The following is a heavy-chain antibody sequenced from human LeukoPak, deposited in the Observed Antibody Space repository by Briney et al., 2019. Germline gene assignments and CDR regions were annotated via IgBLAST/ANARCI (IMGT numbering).Heavy chain of an antibody. CDR2: IYNSGST. D-gene: IGHD3-10*01. V-gene: IGHV4-4*02. Sequence: TSETLSLTCAVSGGYISSNNWWSWVRQTPGKGLEWIGEIYNSGSTNYNPSLKSRVTISVDKSKNQFSLRLSSVTAADTALYYCARSFPFRGAVDYWAQGTLVTVSS. CDR3: ARSFPFRGAVDY. J-gene: IGHJ4*02. CDR1: GGYISSNNW.